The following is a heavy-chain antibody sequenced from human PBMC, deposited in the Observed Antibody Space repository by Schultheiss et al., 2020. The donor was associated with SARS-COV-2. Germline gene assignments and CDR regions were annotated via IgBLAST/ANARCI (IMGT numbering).Heavy chain of an antibody. Sequence: SETLSLTCAVYGGSFSGYYWSWIRQPPGKGLEWIGYIYYSGSTNYNPSLKSRVTISVDTSKNQFSLKLSSVTAADTAVYYCARARSTIFGVVNAFDIWGQGTMVTVSS. D-gene: IGHD3-3*01. CDR3: ARARSTIFGVVNAFDI. J-gene: IGHJ3*02. CDR1: GGSFSGYY. V-gene: IGHV4-59*08. CDR2: IYYSGST.